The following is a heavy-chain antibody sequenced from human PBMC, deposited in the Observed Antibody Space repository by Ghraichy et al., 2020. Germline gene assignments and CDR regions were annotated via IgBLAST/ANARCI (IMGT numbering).Heavy chain of an antibody. Sequence: TCAASGFTFSNHWMTWARQAPGKGLEWVASISQEGNTKLYVDSVKGRFTVSRDNAKMSLFLQMSSLRDEDTAVYFCVRTLNWNDDYWGQGTLVAVSS. J-gene: IGHJ4*02. CDR1: GFTFSNHW. CDR3: VRTLNWNDDY. V-gene: IGHV3-7*01. D-gene: IGHD1-20*01. CDR2: ISQEGNTK.